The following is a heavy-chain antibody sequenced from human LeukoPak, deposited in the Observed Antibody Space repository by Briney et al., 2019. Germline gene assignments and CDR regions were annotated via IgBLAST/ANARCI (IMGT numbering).Heavy chain of an antibody. CDR3: AREGVTHNWFDP. D-gene: IGHD4-11*01. J-gene: IGHJ5*02. V-gene: IGHV4-59*01. CDR1: GGSISTYY. Sequence: PSETLSLTCTVSGGSISTYYWSWIRQPPGKGLEWIGYFYYSGSTNYKPSLKSRVTMSVDTSKNQFSLKLSSVTAADTAVYYCAREGVTHNWFDPWGQGTLVTVSS. CDR2: FYYSGST.